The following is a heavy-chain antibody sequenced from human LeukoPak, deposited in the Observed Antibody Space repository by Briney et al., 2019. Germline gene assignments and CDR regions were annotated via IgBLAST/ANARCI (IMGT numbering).Heavy chain of an antibody. V-gene: IGHV4-59*08. J-gene: IGHJ4*02. Sequence: SETLSLTCAVYGGSFSAYYWSWIRQPPGKGLEWIGYIYYSGSTNYNPSLKSRVTISVDTSKNQFSLKLSSVTAADTAIYYCARSYCSGGSCWVYFDYWGQGTLVTVSS. D-gene: IGHD2-15*01. CDR3: ARSYCSGGSCWVYFDY. CDR2: IYYSGST. CDR1: GGSFSAYY.